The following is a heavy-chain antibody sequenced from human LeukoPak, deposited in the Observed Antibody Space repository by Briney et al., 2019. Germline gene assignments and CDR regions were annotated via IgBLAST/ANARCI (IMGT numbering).Heavy chain of an antibody. D-gene: IGHD1-26*01. Sequence: SETLSLTCTVSGGSISSSSYYWGWIRQPPGKGLEWIGSIYYSGSTYYNPSLKSRVTISVDTSKNQFSLKLSSVTAADTAVYYCARHSGSYYYYYYMDVWGKGTTVTVSS. CDR1: GGSISSSSYY. CDR3: ARHSGSYYYYYYMDV. V-gene: IGHV4-39*01. CDR2: IYYSGST. J-gene: IGHJ6*03.